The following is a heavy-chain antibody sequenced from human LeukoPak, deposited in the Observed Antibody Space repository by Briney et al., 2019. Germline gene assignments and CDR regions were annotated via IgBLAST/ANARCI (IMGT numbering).Heavy chain of an antibody. CDR2: IRYDGSNK. D-gene: IGHD1-7*01. J-gene: IGHJ4*02. Sequence: GGPLRLSCAASGFTFSSYGMHWVRLAPGKGLGWGAFIRYDGSNKYYADSVKGRFTISRDNSKTTLYLQMNRMRAEDTAVYYCAKAQTSTNDYWGQGTLVTVSS. CDR1: GFTFSSYG. V-gene: IGHV3-30*02. CDR3: AKAQTSTNDY.